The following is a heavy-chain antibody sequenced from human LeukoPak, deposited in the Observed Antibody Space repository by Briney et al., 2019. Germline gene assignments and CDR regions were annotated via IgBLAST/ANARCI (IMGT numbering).Heavy chain of an antibody. D-gene: IGHD3-22*01. CDR2: INPSGGST. V-gene: IGHV1-46*01. CDR3: ARAQRSGYEDH. Sequence: VASVKVSCKASGYTFTSYDMHWVRQAPGQGLEWMGIINPSGGSTSYAQKFQGRVTMTRDTSTSTVYMELSSLRSEYTAVYYCARAQRSGYEDHWGQGTLVTVCS. J-gene: IGHJ4*02. CDR1: GYTFTSYD.